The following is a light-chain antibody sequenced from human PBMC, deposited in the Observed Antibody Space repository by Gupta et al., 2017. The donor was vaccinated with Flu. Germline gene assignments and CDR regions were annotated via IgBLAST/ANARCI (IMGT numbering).Light chain of an antibody. J-gene: IGKJ5*01. Sequence: DIQLTQSPSFLSASVGDRVTITCRASQVISSYLAWYQQKPGKAPKLLIFAASTLQSGVPSRFSGSGSGTEFTLTISSRQPEDFATYYCQQLNNYPPITFGQGTRLEIK. V-gene: IGKV1-9*01. CDR2: AAS. CDR3: QQLNNYPPIT. CDR1: QVISSY.